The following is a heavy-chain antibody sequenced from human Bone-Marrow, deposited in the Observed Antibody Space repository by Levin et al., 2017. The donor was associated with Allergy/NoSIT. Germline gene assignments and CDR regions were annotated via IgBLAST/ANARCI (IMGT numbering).Heavy chain of an antibody. Sequence: SQTLSLTCAVSGDSVSSGSYYWSWIRQPPGKGLEWIGYIYFIGSANYNPSLKSRVTISRDTSKNQFSLKLTSVTAADTAVYYCARHRRSTALIDYWGLGTLVTVSS. D-gene: IGHD1-14*01. V-gene: IGHV4-61*01. CDR2: IYFIGSA. J-gene: IGHJ4*02. CDR1: GDSVSSGSYY. CDR3: ARHRRSTALIDY.